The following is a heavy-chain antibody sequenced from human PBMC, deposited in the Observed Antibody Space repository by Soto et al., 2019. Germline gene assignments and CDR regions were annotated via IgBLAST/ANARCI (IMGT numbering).Heavy chain of an antibody. Sequence: QLQLQESGPGLVKPSETLSLTCTVSGGSISSSSYYWGWIRQPPGKGLEWIGSIYYSGSTYYNPSLKSRVTISVDTSKNQFSLKLSSVTAADTAVYYCARQALLGYSYGYYFDYWGQGTLVTVSS. J-gene: IGHJ4*02. D-gene: IGHD5-18*01. V-gene: IGHV4-39*01. CDR2: IYYSGST. CDR1: GGSISSSSYY. CDR3: ARQALLGYSYGYYFDY.